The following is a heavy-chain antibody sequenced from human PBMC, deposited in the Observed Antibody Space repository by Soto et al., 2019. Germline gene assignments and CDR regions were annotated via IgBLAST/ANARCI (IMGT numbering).Heavy chain of an antibody. V-gene: IGHV3-43*01. J-gene: IGHJ6*03. CDR3: AKDTTVTLYYYYYYMDV. D-gene: IGHD4-4*01. Sequence: GGSLRLSCAASGFTFDDYTMHWVRQAPGKGLEWVSLISWDGGSTYYADSVKGRFTISRDNSKNSLYLQMNSLRTEDTTLYYCAKDTTVTLYYYYYYMDVWGKGTTVTVSS. CDR1: GFTFDDYT. CDR2: ISWDGGST.